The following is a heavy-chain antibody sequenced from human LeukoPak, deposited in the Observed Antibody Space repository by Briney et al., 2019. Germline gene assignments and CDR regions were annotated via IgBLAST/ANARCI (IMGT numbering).Heavy chain of an antibody. CDR3: ARDSGAMVTDY. Sequence: SETLSLTCTVSGGSISSSSYYWGWIRQPPGKGLEWIGSIYYSGSTYYNPSLKSRVTISVDTSKNQFSLKLSSVTAADTAVYYCARDSGAMVTDYWGQGTLVTVSS. CDR1: GGSISSSSYY. J-gene: IGHJ4*02. D-gene: IGHD5-18*01. V-gene: IGHV4-39*07. CDR2: IYYSGST.